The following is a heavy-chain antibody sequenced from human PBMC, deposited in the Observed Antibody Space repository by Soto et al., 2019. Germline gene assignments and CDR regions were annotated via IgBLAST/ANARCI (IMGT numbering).Heavy chain of an antibody. D-gene: IGHD2-15*01. J-gene: IGHJ4*02. V-gene: IGHV3-74*01. Sequence: EVQLVESGGGLVQPGGSLRLPCAASGFTLSNNWMHWVRQAPGEGLVWVSRINIDGSRTTYADSVKGRFTISRDHAKNTLYLQMDSLRVEDTALYYCARDFAGRDDYWGQGTLVTVSS. CDR2: INIDGSRT. CDR1: GFTLSNNW. CDR3: ARDFAGRDDY.